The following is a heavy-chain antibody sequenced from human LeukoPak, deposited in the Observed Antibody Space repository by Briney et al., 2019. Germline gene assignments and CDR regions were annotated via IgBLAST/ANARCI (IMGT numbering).Heavy chain of an antibody. J-gene: IGHJ4*02. D-gene: IGHD2-15*01. V-gene: IGHV3-66*04. CDR1: GFTVSSNY. CDR3: ARPEGAYCSGGSCNEGY. Sequence: AGGSLRLSCAASGFTVSSNYMSWVRQAPGKGLEWVSVIYSGGSTYYADSVEGRFTISRDNSKNTLYLQMNSLRAEDTAVYYCARPEGAYCSGGSCNEGYWGQGTLVTVSS. CDR2: IYSGGST.